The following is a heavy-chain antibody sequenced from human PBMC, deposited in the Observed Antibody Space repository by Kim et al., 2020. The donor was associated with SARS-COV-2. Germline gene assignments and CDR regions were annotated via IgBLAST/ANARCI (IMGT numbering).Heavy chain of an antibody. CDR1: GYTFSNYG. CDR2: ISGYHGNT. J-gene: IGHJ4*02. CDR3: AIHHGWGRLAVFDS. V-gene: IGHV1-18*01. D-gene: IGHD3-16*01. Sequence: ASVKVSCKASGYTFSNYGIGWVRQAPGQGLEWMGWISGYHGNTNYAQKRQGRVTLTTDTSTSTAYMELWSLRSDDTGVYFRAIHHGWGRLAVFDSWGQGT.